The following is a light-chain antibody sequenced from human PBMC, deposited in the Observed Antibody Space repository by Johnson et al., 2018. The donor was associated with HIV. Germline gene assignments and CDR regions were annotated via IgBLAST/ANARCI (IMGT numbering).Light chain of an antibody. CDR1: SSNIGNNY. V-gene: IGLV1-51*02. CDR2: ENN. Sequence: QSVLTQSPSVSAAQGQKVTISCSGSSSNIGNNYVSWYQQLPGTAPKLLIYENNKRPSGIPDRFSGSKSGPSATLGITGLQTGYEADYYCGACDNSLSGTSYVFGTGTKVTVL. CDR3: GACDNSLSGTSYV. J-gene: IGLJ1*01.